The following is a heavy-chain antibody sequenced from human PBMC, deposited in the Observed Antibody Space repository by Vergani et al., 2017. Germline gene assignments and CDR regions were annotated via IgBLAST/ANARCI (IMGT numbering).Heavy chain of an antibody. CDR2: ISWNSGSI. V-gene: IGHV3-9*01. CDR3: ARVAQAGELDP. D-gene: IGHD7-27*01. J-gene: IGHJ5*02. CDR1: GFTFDDYA. Sequence: EVQLVESGGGLVKPGGSLRLSCAASGFTFDDYAMHWVRQAPGKGLEWVSGISWNSGSIGYADSVKGRFTISRDNAKNSLYLQMNSLRAEDTALYYCARVAQAGELDPWGQGTLVTVSS.